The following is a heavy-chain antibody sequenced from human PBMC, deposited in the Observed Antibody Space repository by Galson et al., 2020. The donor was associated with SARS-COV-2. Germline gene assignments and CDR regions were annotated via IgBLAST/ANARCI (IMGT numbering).Heavy chain of an antibody. CDR1: GGSISSSSYY. V-gene: IGHV4-39*01. J-gene: IGHJ4*02. D-gene: IGHD6-25*01. CDR2: IYYTGTT. Sequence: SETLSLTCTVSGGSISSSSYYWGWIRQPPGKGLEWIGSIYYTGTTYYNPSLRSRVTIYIDTSKQFSLKLSSVTAADTAVYYCARLGLAAAASDYWGQGTLVTVSS. CDR3: ARLGLAAAASDY.